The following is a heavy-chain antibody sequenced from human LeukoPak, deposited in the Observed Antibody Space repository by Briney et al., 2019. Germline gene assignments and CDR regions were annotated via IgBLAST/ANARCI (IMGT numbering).Heavy chain of an antibody. CDR1: GFMFNIYW. CDR3: ASGSYGFDAFDT. D-gene: IGHD3-10*01. Sequence: GGSLRLSCVTSGFMFNIYWMSWVRQAPGKGLGWVASLKEEGREKYNVDSVKGRFTISRYKAKNSLYLQMHSLRAEDTAIYYCASGSYGFDAFDTWGQGTMVTVSS. J-gene: IGHJ3*02. V-gene: IGHV3-7*01. CDR2: LKEEGREK.